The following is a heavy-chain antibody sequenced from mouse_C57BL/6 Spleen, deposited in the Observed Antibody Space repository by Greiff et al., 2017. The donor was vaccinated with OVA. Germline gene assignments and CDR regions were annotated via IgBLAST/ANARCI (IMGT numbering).Heavy chain of an antibody. CDR3: AREDGPYEGAY. D-gene: IGHD1-1*01. CDR1: GYTFTSYW. J-gene: IGHJ3*01. CDR2: IDPSDSET. V-gene: IGHV1-52*01. Sequence: QVQLQQPGAELVRPGSSVKLSCKASGYTFTSYWMHWVKQRPIQGLEWIGKIDPSDSETHYNQKFKDKATLTVDKSSSTAYMQHSSLTSEDSAVYYCAREDGPYEGAYWGQGTLVTVSA.